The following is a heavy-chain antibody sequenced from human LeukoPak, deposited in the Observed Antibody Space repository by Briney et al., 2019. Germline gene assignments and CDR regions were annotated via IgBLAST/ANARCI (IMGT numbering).Heavy chain of an antibody. CDR3: ARDRSPYYDFWSGYYPVDAFDI. CDR1: GFTFSSYA. D-gene: IGHD3-3*01. CDR2: ISCISCYI. J-gene: IGHJ3*02. V-gene: IGHV3-21*01. Sequence: GGSLRLSCAASGFTFSSYAMSWVRQAPGKGLEWVSPISCISCYIYYADSVKGRFTISRDNAKNSLYLQMNSLRAEDTAVYYCARDRSPYYDFWSGYYPVDAFDIWGQGTMVTVSS.